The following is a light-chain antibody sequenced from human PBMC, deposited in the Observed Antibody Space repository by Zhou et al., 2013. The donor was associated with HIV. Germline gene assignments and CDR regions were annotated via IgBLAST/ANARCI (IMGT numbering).Light chain of an antibody. CDR2: GAS. V-gene: IGKV1-39*01. CDR1: QTISTS. CDR3: QQNFVSSVVS. Sequence: DVQLTQSPSSLSASVGDRVTITCRSSQTISTSLNWYQQRPYKAPSLLVFGASHLQTGVPSRFSGSGSGTHFTLTISNLQPDDIATYYCQQNFVSSVVSFGPGTKVQIK. J-gene: IGKJ3*01.